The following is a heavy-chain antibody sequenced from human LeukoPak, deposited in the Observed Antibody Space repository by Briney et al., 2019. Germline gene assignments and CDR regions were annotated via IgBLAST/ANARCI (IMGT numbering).Heavy chain of an antibody. Sequence: GGSLRHSCAASGFTSSSYRMNPGRQAPGKGLEWVSYISSSSSTIYCADSVKGRFTISRDNAKNSLYLQMNSLRDEDTAVYYGPRDGMVRGVIIWDAFDIWGQGTMVTVSS. CDR2: ISSSSSTI. J-gene: IGHJ3*02. CDR3: PRDGMVRGVIIWDAFDI. V-gene: IGHV3-48*02. D-gene: IGHD3-10*01. CDR1: GFTSSSYR.